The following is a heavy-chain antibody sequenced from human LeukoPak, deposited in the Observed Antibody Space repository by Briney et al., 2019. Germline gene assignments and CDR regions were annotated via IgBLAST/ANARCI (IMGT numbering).Heavy chain of an antibody. CDR2: INHSGST. V-gene: IGHV4-34*01. J-gene: IGHJ6*03. CDR3: ARLAARPNYYMDV. CDR1: GGSFSGYY. D-gene: IGHD6-6*01. Sequence: PSETLSLTCAVYGGSFSGYYWSWIRQPPGKGLEWIGEINHSGSTNYNPSLKSRVTIPVDTSKNQFSLKLSSVTAADTAVYYCARLAARPNYYMDVWGKGTTVTVSS.